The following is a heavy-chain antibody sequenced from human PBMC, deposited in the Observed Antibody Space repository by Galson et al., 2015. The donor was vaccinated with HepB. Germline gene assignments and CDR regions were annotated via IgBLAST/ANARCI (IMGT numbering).Heavy chain of an antibody. CDR1: GFTFSIYT. V-gene: IGHV3-21*01. Sequence: SLRLSCAASGFTFSIYTMNCVRQAPGKGLEWVSSISTGSSSRYYADSVKGRFTISRDNAKNSLYPQMNSLSAEDTAVYYCARWGYDSSGYSIGFDYWCRGTLVTVSS. CDR3: ARWGYDSSGYSIGFDY. J-gene: IGHJ4*02. D-gene: IGHD3-22*01. CDR2: ISTGSSSR.